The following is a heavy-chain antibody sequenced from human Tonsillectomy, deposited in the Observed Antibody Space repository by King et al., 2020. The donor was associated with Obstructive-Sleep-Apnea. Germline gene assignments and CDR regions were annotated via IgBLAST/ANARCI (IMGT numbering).Heavy chain of an antibody. CDR2: ISGSGCGP. D-gene: IGHD3-10*01. CDR1: GFTFSLYV. Sequence: DVQLVEAGGGLVQPGGSLRLSCAASGFTFSLYVMSWVRQAPGKGLEWVSVISGSGCGPYYGDSVRGPFTISRYNSRNTLYLQMNSLRAEDTAVYYCAKSIAYYGSGAYYPAGDYWGQGTLVTVSS. V-gene: IGHV3-23*04. CDR3: AKSIAYYGSGAYYPAGDY. J-gene: IGHJ4*02.